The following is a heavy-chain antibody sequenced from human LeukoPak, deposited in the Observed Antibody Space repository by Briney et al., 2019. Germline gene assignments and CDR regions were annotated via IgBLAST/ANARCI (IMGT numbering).Heavy chain of an antibody. CDR3: VRGGVVYGSGRYSSPYYSGLDV. Sequence: PGGTLRLSCAASGFTFSSYPMHWIRQPPGKGLEWVTFISYDGSNNYYPDPESRRFTFSKDTSRNTPHLQMNILSADDTSVYYCVRGGVVYGSGRYSSPYYSGLDVWGQGTTVTVSS. CDR1: GFTFSSYP. J-gene: IGHJ6*02. D-gene: IGHD3-10*01. V-gene: IGHV3-30-3*01. CDR2: ISYDGSNN.